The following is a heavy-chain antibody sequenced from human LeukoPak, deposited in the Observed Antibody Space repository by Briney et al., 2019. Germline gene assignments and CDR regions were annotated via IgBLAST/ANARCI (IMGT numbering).Heavy chain of an antibody. D-gene: IGHD1-26*01. CDR3: VRDLGGRSGH. Sequence: GGSLRLSCAASGFTFSSNWMHWVRQAPGKGLVWVSRINEDGSATNYADSVKGRSTIFRDNAKNTLYLQMNSLRAEDTAVYYCVRDLGGRSGHWGQGTLVTVSS. J-gene: IGHJ4*02. CDR1: GFTFSSNW. CDR2: INEDGSAT. V-gene: IGHV3-74*01.